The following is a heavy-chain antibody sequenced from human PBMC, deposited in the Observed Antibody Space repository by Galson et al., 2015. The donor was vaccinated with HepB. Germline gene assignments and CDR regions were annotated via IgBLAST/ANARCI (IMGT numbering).Heavy chain of an antibody. V-gene: IGHV3-21*01. CDR3: ARDKGGGG. CDR1: GFTFSSYA. D-gene: IGHD1-26*01. Sequence: SLRLSCAASGFTFSSYAMHWVRQAPGKGLEWVSSISSSSSYIYYADSVKGRFTISRDNAKNSLYLQMNSLRAEDTAVYYCARDKGGGGWGQGTLVTVSS. CDR2: ISSSSSYI. J-gene: IGHJ4*02.